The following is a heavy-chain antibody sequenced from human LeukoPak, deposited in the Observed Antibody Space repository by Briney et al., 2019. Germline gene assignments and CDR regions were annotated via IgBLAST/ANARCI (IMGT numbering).Heavy chain of an antibody. CDR1: GGSIGSYY. D-gene: IGHD1-26*01. CDR3: ARDHGSSGFNY. CDR2: IYNSGST. V-gene: IGHV4-59*01. Sequence: ASETLSLTCTVSGGSIGSYYWSWIRQPPGKGLEWIGYIYNSGSTNCSPSLKSRVTISVDTTKNQFSLKLNSVTAADTAVYYCARDHGSSGFNYWGQGTLVTVSS. J-gene: IGHJ4*02.